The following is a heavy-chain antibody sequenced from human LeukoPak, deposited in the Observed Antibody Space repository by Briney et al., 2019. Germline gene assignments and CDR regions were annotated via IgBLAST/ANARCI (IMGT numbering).Heavy chain of an antibody. CDR2: IRYDGSNK. CDR3: AKQLTYYFDY. J-gene: IGHJ4*02. V-gene: IGHV3-30*02. Sequence: GGSLRLPCAASGFTFSSYGMHWVRQAPGKGLEWVAFIRYDGSNKYYADSVKGRFTISRDNSKNTLYLQMNSLRAEDTAVYYCAKQLTYYFDYWGQGTLVTVSS. D-gene: IGHD1-1*01. CDR1: GFTFSSYG.